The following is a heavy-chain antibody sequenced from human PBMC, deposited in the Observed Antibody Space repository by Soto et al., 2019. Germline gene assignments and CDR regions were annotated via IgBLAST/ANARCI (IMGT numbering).Heavy chain of an antibody. CDR3: ARDHYYGSGSYYDY. V-gene: IGHV1-2*04. CDR1: GYTFTGYY. J-gene: IGHJ4*02. D-gene: IGHD3-10*01. Sequence: ASVKVSCKASGYTFTGYYMHWVRQAPGQGLEWMGWINPNSGGTNYAQKFQGWVTMTRDTSISTAYMELSRLRSDDTAVYYCARDHYYGSGSYYDYWGQGTLVTVSS. CDR2: INPNSGGT.